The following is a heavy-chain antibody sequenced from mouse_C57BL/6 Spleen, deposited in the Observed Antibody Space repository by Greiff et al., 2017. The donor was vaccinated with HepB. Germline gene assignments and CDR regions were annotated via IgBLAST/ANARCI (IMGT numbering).Heavy chain of an antibody. J-gene: IGHJ2*01. D-gene: IGHD4-1*01. CDR2: ISSGSSTI. CDR1: GFTFSDYG. Sequence: EVKVVESGGGLVKPGGSLKLSCAASGFTFSDYGMHWVRQAPEKGLEWVAYISSGSSTIYYADTVKGRFTISRDNAKNTLFLQMTSLRSEDTAMYYCARGKTGTWFDYWGQGTTLTVSS. CDR3: ARGKTGTWFDY. V-gene: IGHV5-17*01.